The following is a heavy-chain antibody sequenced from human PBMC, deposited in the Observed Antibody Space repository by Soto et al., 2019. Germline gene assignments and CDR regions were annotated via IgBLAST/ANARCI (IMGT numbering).Heavy chain of an antibody. CDR3: ARVKSSGYDYLDFDY. J-gene: IGHJ4*02. D-gene: IGHD5-12*01. CDR2: INPSGGST. CDR1: GYTFTSYG. Sequence: GASVKVSCKASGYTFTSYGISWVRQAPGQGLEWMGIINPSGGSTSYAQKFQGRVTMTRDTSTSTVYMELSSLRSEDTAVYYCARVKSSGYDYLDFDYWGQGTLVTVSS. V-gene: IGHV1-46*03.